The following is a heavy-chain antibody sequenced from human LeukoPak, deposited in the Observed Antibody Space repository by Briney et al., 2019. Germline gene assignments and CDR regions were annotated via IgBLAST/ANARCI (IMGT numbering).Heavy chain of an antibody. V-gene: IGHV1-18*01. D-gene: IGHD6-25*01. J-gene: IGHJ5*02. CDR2: ISAYNGNT. Sequence: EASVKLSCKASGYTFTSHGISWVRQAPGQGLEWMGWISAYNGNTNYAQKLQGRVTMTTDTSTSTAYMELRSLRSDDTAVYYCARDPAAAIDPRGQGTLVTVSS. CDR1: GYTFTSHG. CDR3: ARDPAAAIDP.